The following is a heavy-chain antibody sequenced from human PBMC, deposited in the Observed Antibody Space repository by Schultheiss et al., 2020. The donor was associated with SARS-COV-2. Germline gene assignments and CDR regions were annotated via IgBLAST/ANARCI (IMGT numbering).Heavy chain of an antibody. V-gene: IGHV3-21*01. CDR1: GFTFSSYS. D-gene: IGHD3-9*01. CDR2: ISSSSSYI. J-gene: IGHJ6*02. CDR3: AREVLLTGYSFYYYYGMDV. Sequence: GGSLRLSCAASGFTFSSYSMNWVRQAPGKGLEWVSSISSSSSYIYYADSVKGRFTISRDNAKNSLYLQMNSLRAEDTAVYYCAREVLLTGYSFYYYYGMDVWGQGTTVTVSS.